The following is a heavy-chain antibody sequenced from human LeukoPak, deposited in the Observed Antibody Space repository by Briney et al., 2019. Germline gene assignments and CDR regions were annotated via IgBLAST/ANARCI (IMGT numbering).Heavy chain of an antibody. V-gene: IGHV1-18*01. CDR2: ISAYNGNT. J-gene: IGHJ4*02. CDR3: ARTEDYYHSSGYYYDY. Sequence: ASVKVSCKASGYTFTSYGISWVRQAPGQGLEWMGWISAYNGNTNYAQKLQGRVTMTTDTSTSTAYMELRSLRSDDTAVYYCARTEDYYHSSGYYYDYWGQGTLVTVSS. CDR1: GYTFTSYG. D-gene: IGHD3-22*01.